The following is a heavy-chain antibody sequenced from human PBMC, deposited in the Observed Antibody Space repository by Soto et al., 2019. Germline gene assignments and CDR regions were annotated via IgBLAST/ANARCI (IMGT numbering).Heavy chain of an antibody. CDR3: ARGHPEMATTFDY. V-gene: IGHV4-59*08. D-gene: IGHD5-12*01. Sequence: TLEILSLTCTVSGGSIISYYWSWIRQPPGKGLEWIGYIYYSGSTNYNPSLKSRVTISVDTSKNQFSLKLSSVTAADTAVYYCARGHPEMATTFDYWGQGTLVTVSS. CDR1: GGSIISYY. J-gene: IGHJ4*02. CDR2: IYYSGST.